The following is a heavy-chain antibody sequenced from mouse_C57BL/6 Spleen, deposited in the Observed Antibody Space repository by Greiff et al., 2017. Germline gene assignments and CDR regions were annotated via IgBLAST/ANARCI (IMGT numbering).Heavy chain of an antibody. Sequence: EVKLVESGGGLVKPGGSLKLSCAASGFTFSDYGMHWVRQAPEKGLEWVAYISSGSSTIYYADTVKGRFTISRDNAKNTLFLQMTSLRSEDTAMYYCARGPLYYGSSYGYFDVWGTGTTVTVSS. V-gene: IGHV5-17*01. CDR3: ARGPLYYGSSYGYFDV. J-gene: IGHJ1*03. D-gene: IGHD1-1*01. CDR2: ISSGSSTI. CDR1: GFTFSDYG.